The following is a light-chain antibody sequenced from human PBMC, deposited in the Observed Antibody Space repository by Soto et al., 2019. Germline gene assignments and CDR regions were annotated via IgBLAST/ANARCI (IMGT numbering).Light chain of an antibody. Sequence: QSVLTQPASVSRSPGQSITISCTGTSSDVGGYNYVSWYQQQPGKAPKFMIYDVTNRPSGVSNRFSGSKSGNTASLTISGLQAEDEDDYYCCSYTTSNTRQIVFGTGTKVTVL. CDR2: DVT. V-gene: IGLV2-14*01. CDR1: SSDVGGYNY. J-gene: IGLJ1*01. CDR3: CSYTTSNTRQIV.